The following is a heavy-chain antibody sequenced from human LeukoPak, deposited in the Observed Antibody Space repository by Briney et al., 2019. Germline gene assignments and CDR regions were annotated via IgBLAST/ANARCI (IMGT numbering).Heavy chain of an antibody. CDR3: AKARYFDWLDDY. D-gene: IGHD3-9*01. CDR1: GFTFSSYG. J-gene: IGHJ4*02. V-gene: IGHV3-30*02. CDR2: IRYDGANK. Sequence: GGSLRLSCAASGFTFSSYGMPWVRQAPGKGLEWVAFIRYDGANKYYADSVKGRFTISRDNSKNTPYLQMNSLRAEDTAVYYCAKARYFDWLDDYWGQGTLVTVSS.